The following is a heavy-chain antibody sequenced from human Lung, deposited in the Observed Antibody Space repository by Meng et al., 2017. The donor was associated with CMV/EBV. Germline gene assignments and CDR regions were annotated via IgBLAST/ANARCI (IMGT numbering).Heavy chain of an antibody. J-gene: IGHJ5*02. V-gene: IGHV3-7*04. Sequence: SCAASGFTFSNYWMSWVRQAPGKGLEWVASINQDGSEKHYMDSVKGRFTISRDNAKNALYLEMNSLRAEDTALYFCVRGSGREWFDPSGQGTLVTVSS. CDR3: VRGSGREWFDP. CDR2: INQDGSEK. CDR1: GFTFSNYW. D-gene: IGHD2-15*01.